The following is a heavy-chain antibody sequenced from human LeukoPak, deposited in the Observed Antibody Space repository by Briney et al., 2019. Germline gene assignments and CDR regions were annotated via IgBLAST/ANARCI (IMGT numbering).Heavy chain of an antibody. Sequence: PGGSLRLSCAASGFTFSKYWMLWVRQAPGKGLEIVSRINTYGTVTTYADSVKGRFTVSRDNDHNPMFLQMHSVRDQDPAVYYCATKQWLAPPPDSWGQGTPVTVSS. J-gene: IGHJ4*02. CDR3: ATKQWLAPPPDS. D-gene: IGHD6-19*01. V-gene: IGHV3-74*01. CDR1: GFTFSKYW. CDR2: INTYGTVT.